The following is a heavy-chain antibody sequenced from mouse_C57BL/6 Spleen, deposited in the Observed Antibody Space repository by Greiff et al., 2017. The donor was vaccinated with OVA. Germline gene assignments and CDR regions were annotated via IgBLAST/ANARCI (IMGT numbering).Heavy chain of an antibody. Sequence: VKLQESGAELVRPGASVKLSCKASGYTFTDYYINWVKQRPGQGLEWIARIYPGSGNTYYNEKFKGKATLTAEKSSSTAYMQLSSLTSEDSAVYFCARVRYWGQGTTLTVSS. CDR3: ARVRY. V-gene: IGHV1-76*01. J-gene: IGHJ2*01. CDR1: GYTFTDYY. CDR2: IYPGSGNT.